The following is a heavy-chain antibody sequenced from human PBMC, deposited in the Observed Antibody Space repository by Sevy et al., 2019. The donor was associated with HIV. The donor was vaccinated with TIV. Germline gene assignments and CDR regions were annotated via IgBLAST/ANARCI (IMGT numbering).Heavy chain of an antibody. CDR1: GFTFSSYE. CDR2: VSSSADTI. V-gene: IGHV3-48*03. D-gene: IGHD3-3*01. Sequence: GGSLRVSCAASGFTFSSYEMNWVRQAPGKGLEWVSYVSSSADTIYYADSVRGRFTISRDNAKKSLYLQMNSLRAEDTAVYYCAKRGGQYDLGMDVWGQGTTVTVSS. J-gene: IGHJ6*02. CDR3: AKRGGQYDLGMDV.